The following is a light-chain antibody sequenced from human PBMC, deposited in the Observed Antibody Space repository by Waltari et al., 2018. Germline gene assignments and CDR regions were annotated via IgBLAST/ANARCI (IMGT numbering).Light chain of an antibody. CDR1: SRAIGRYNL. J-gene: IGLJ3*02. CDR3: CSNAGTDAL. V-gene: IGLV2-23*02. Sequence: QSALTQPASVSGSPGQSITISCPGTSRAIGRYNLVSWYQQHPGTPPKLIIYEVTQRPSGVSNRFSGSKSGNTASLTISGLQAEDEADYYCCSNAGTDALFGGGTKLTVL. CDR2: EVT.